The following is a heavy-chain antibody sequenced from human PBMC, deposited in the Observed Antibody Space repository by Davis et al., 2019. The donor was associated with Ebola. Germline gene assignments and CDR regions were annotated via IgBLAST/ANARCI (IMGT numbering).Heavy chain of an antibody. CDR2: IYTSGST. D-gene: IGHD3-3*01. Sequence: PSETLSLTCTVSGGSISSYYWSWIRQPAGKGLEWIGHIYTSGSTNYNPSLKSRVTISVDTSKNQFSLKLSSVTAADTAVYYCARAYYDFWSGYYLLGYYYGMDVWGQGTTVTVSS. CDR3: ARAYYDFWSGYYLLGYYYGMDV. CDR1: GGSISSYY. V-gene: IGHV4-4*07. J-gene: IGHJ6*02.